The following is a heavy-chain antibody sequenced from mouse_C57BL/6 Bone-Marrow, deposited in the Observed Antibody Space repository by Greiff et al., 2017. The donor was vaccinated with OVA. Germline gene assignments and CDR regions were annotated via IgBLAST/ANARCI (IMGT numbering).Heavy chain of an antibody. CDR1: GFTFSSYA. J-gene: IGHJ2*01. CDR3: ARYSNYEGDY. D-gene: IGHD2-5*01. CDR2: ISDGGSYT. V-gene: IGHV5-4*03. Sequence: EVKLVESGGGLVKPGGSLKLSCAASGFTFSSYAMSWVRQTPEKRLEWVATISDGGSYTYYPDNVKGRFTISRDNAKNNLYLQMSHLKSEDTAMYYCARYSNYEGDYWGQGTTLTVSS.